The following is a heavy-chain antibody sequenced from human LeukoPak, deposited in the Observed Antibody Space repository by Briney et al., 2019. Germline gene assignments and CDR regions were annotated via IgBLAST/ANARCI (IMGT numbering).Heavy chain of an antibody. J-gene: IGHJ5*02. CDR3: TTVTRSGWFGP. D-gene: IGHD3-3*01. Sequence: TTGGSLRLSCTASGFTVSNAYMSWVRQAPAKGLEWVGRIKSKTDGGTIDYAAPVKGRFTISRDDSKNTLYLQMNSLKTEDTAVYYCTTVTRSGWFGPWGQGTLVTVSS. CDR2: IKSKTDGGTI. CDR1: GFTVSNAY. V-gene: IGHV3-15*01.